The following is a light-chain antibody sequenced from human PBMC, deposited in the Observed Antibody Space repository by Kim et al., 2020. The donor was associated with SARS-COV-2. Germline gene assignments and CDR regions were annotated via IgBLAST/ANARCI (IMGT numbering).Light chain of an antibody. CDR3: QQYGKSVT. Sequence: SLSPGERATLSCRASQTVSSSYLAWYQQKPGQAPRLLIYGASSRATGIPDRFSGSGSGTDFSLTISRLEPEDFAVYYCQQYGKSVTFGGGTKLEI. CDR1: QTVSSSY. CDR2: GAS. V-gene: IGKV3-20*01. J-gene: IGKJ4*01.